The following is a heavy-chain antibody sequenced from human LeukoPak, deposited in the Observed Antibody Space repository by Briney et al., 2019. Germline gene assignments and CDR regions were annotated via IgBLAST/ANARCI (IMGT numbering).Heavy chain of an antibody. D-gene: IGHD7-27*01. Sequence: ASVTVSCKASGCTFTGYYMHWVRQAPGQGLEGMGLINPNSGGTNYAQKFQGRVTMSRDTTISTTYMELSRLRSDDTAVYYCARDRGKTGDLNFFDYWRQGTLVTVSS. CDR1: GCTFTGYY. CDR2: INPNSGGT. V-gene: IGHV1-2*02. J-gene: IGHJ4*02. CDR3: ARDRGKTGDLNFFDY.